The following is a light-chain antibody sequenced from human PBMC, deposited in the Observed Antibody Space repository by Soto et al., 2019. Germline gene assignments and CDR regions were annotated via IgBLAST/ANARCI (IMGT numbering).Light chain of an antibody. Sequence: EIVLTQSPGTLSLSPGEKATLSCRASQSVSSSYLAWYQQKPGQAPRLLIYGASSRATGIPDRFSGSWSGTDFTLTISRLEPEEFAVYYCQQYDSSPTTFGPGTKVEIK. J-gene: IGKJ1*01. V-gene: IGKV3-20*01. CDR2: GAS. CDR3: QQYDSSPTT. CDR1: QSVSSSY.